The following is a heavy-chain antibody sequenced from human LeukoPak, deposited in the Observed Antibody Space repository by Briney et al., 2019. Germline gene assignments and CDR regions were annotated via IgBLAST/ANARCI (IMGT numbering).Heavy chain of an antibody. CDR2: INWNGGST. Sequence: PGGSLRLSCAASGFTFSSYEMNWVRQAPGKGLEWVSGINWNGGSTGYADSVKGRFTISRDSAKNSLYLQMNSLRAEDTALYYCASAGLTYGSGSYFVYWGQGTLVTVSS. D-gene: IGHD3-10*01. V-gene: IGHV3-20*04. J-gene: IGHJ4*02. CDR1: GFTFSSYE. CDR3: ASAGLTYGSGSYFVY.